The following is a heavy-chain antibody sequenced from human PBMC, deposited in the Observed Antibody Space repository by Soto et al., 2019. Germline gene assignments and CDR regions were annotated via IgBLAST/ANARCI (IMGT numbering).Heavy chain of an antibody. CDR2: IYYSGGT. D-gene: IGHD3-16*01. CDR3: PRVGGGIRRDYFDY. V-gene: IGHV4-39*07. Sequence: SETLSLTCTVSGGSISSSSYYWGWIRQPPGKGLEWIGSIYYSGGTYYNPSLKSRVTISVDTSKNQFSLRLSSVTAADTAVYYCPRVGGGIRRDYFDYWGQGTLVTVSS. CDR1: GGSISSSSYY. J-gene: IGHJ4*02.